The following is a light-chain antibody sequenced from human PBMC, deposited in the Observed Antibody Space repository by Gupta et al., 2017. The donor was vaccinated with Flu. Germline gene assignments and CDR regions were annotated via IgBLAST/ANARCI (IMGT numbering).Light chain of an antibody. CDR1: NMGGRG. Sequence: QKGTIAGGEKNMGGRGVDWYQQKRGQAAVLVADDDNDRRSGSPEGVSGSKSENTATLTITAVEAGEEADYYCQVWETRGGHSGVFGGGTKLTVL. J-gene: IGLJ2*01. CDR3: QVWETRGGHSGV. CDR2: DDN. V-gene: IGLV3-21*02.